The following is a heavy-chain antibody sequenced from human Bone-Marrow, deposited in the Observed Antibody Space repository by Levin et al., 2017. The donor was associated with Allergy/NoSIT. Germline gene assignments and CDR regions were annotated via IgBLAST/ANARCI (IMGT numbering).Heavy chain of an antibody. CDR2: ISYDGSNK. V-gene: IGHV3-30*18. CDR3: AKLMGASSGSSLWYFDL. Sequence: GESLKISCAASGFTFSSYGMHWVRQAPGKGLEWVAVISYDGSNKYYADSVKGRFTISRDNSKNTLYLQMNSLRAEDTAVYYCAKLMGASSGSSLWYFDLWGRGTLVTVSS. CDR1: GFTFSSYG. J-gene: IGHJ2*01. D-gene: IGHD6-19*01.